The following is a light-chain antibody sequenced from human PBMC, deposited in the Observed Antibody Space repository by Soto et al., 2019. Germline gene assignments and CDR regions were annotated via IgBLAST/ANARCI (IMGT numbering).Light chain of an antibody. V-gene: IGKV1-39*01. J-gene: IGKJ1*01. CDR3: QQSYSSPWT. Sequence: DIQMTQSPSSLSASVGDRVTITCRASQTITNYLNWYQQKPGKAPKLLIYAASTLLSGVPARFSGGGSGTDFTPIIDSLQPEDFATDDCQQSYSSPWTFGQGTKVEIK. CDR2: AAS. CDR1: QTITNY.